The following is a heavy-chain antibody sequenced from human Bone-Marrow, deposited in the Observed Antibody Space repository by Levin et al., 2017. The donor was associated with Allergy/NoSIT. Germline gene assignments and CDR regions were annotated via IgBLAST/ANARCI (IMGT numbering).Heavy chain of an antibody. J-gene: IGHJ4*02. CDR1: GFTFSNYA. CDR2: INYNGGRT. V-gene: IGHV3-23*01. CDR3: ARDSTSGRSPVEGTHVDC. D-gene: IGHD2-8*01. Sequence: GGSLRLSCAVSGFTFSNYAMSWVRRAPGKGLEWVSAINYNGGRTYSADSVKGRFTTSRDNSKNTVYLQMNSLRVEDTAVYYCARDSTSGRSPVEGTHVDCWGQGNLVTVAS.